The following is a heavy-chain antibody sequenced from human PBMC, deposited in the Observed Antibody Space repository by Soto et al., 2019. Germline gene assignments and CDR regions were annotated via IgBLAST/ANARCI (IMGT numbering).Heavy chain of an antibody. CDR3: ARDKAVAGSRGPGLFDY. V-gene: IGHV3-30-3*01. J-gene: IGHJ4*02. D-gene: IGHD6-19*01. CDR2: ISYDGSNK. CDR1: GFTFSSYA. Sequence: GGSLRLSCAASGFTFSSYAMHWVRQAPGKGLEWVAVISYDGSNKYYADSVKGRFTISRDNSKNTLYLQMNSLRAEDTAVYYCARDKAVAGSRGPGLFDYWGQGTLVTVSS.